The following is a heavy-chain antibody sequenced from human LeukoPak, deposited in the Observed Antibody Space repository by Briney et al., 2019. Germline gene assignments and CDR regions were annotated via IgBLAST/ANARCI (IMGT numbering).Heavy chain of an antibody. CDR3: ARLGPPQVGRRGYSYGYWFVDY. CDR1: GYTFPVYY. D-gene: IGHD5-18*01. CDR2: INPNTGGT. Sequence: ASVKASCKASGYTFPVYYIHWVRQAPGQGLEWMAWINPNTGGTNYAQKFQGRVTITADKSTSTAYMELSSLRSEDTAVYYCARLGPPQVGRRGYSYGYWFVDYWGQGTLVTVSS. V-gene: IGHV1-2*02. J-gene: IGHJ4*02.